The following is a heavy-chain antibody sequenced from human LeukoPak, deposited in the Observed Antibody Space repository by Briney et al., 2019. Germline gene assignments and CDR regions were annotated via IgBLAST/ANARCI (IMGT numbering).Heavy chain of an antibody. V-gene: IGHV3-30*07. CDR3: ARRTDYLDY. J-gene: IGHJ4*02. Sequence: DSVKGRFTISRDNSKNTLSLQMDSLRAEDTAVYYCARRTDYLDYWGQGTLVTVSS.